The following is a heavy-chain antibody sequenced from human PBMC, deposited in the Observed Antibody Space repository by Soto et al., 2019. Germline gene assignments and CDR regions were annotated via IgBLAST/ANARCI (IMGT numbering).Heavy chain of an antibody. V-gene: IGHV4-39*01. CDR2: IYYSGST. J-gene: IGHJ4*02. D-gene: IGHD2-15*01. Sequence: SETLSLTCTVSGGSISSSSYYWGWIRQPPGKGLEWIGSIYYSGSTYYNPSLKSRVTISVDTSKNQFSLNLTSVTAADTAVYYCARHFGHSVVSPFDYWGQGTLVT. CDR3: ARHFGHSVVSPFDY. CDR1: GGSISSSSYY.